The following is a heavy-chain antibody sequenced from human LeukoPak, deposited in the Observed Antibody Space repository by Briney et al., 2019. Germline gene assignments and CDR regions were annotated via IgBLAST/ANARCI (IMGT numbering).Heavy chain of an antibody. J-gene: IGHJ4*02. D-gene: IGHD3-22*01. CDR1: GGSISSYY. Sequence: SETLSLTCTVSGGSISSYYWSWIRQPPGKGLEWIGYIHYSGSTNYNPSLKSRVTISVDTSKNQFSLKLSSVTAADTAMYYCARGSYYYDSSDYFNYWGQGTLVTVSS. CDR2: IHYSGST. V-gene: IGHV4-59*01. CDR3: ARGSYYYDSSDYFNY.